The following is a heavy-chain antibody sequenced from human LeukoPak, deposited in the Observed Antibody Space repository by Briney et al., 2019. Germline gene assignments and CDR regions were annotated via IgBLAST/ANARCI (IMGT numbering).Heavy chain of an antibody. CDR2: IYYSGST. J-gene: IGHJ4*02. CDR1: GGSISSYY. D-gene: IGHD3-10*01. V-gene: IGHV4-59*08. CDR3: ATTRRGDGSGSFDY. Sequence: SETLSLTCTVSGGSISSYYWSWIRQPPGKGLEWIGYIYYSGSTNYNPSLKRRVTISVDTSKNQFSLKLSSVTAADTAVYYCATTRRGDGSGSFDYWGQGTLVTVSS.